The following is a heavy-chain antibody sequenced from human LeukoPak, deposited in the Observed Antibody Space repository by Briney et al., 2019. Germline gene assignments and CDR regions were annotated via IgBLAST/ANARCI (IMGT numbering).Heavy chain of an antibody. CDR1: GFTFSSYD. D-gene: IGHD3-22*01. CDR2: ISWNSGSM. V-gene: IGHV3-9*01. Sequence: GGSLRLSCEVSGFTFSSYDMHWVRQAPGKGLEWVSGISWNSGSMGYADSVKGRFTISRDNAKNSLYLQMNSLRAEDTALYYCAKISGYTYGMDVWGQGTTVTVSS. J-gene: IGHJ6*02. CDR3: AKISGYTYGMDV.